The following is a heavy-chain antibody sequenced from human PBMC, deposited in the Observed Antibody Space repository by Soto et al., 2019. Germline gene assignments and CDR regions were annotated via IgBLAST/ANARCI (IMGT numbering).Heavy chain of an antibody. V-gene: IGHV4-34*01. CDR2: INHSGST. J-gene: IGHJ4*02. Sequence: SETLSLTCAVYGGSFSGYYWSWIRQPPGKGLEWIGEINHSGSTNYNPSLKSRVTISVDTSKNQFSLKLSSVTAADTAVYYCARGYYDILTGYPSTTYFDYWGQGTLVTVSS. CDR1: GGSFSGYY. CDR3: ARGYYDILTGYPSTTYFDY. D-gene: IGHD3-9*01.